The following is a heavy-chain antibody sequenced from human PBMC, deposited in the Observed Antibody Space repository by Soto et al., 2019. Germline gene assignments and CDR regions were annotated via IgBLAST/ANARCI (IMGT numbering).Heavy chain of an antibody. V-gene: IGHV3-11*01. Sequence: SLRLSCAASGFTFSDYYMSWIRQAPGKGLEWVSYISSSGSTIYYADSVKGRFTISRDNAKNSLYLQMNSLRAEDTAVYYCARGSGYYYSPYYYYGMDVWGQGTTVTVSS. CDR2: ISSSGSTI. J-gene: IGHJ6*02. CDR3: ARGSGYYYSPYYYYGMDV. CDR1: GFTFSDYY. D-gene: IGHD3-22*01.